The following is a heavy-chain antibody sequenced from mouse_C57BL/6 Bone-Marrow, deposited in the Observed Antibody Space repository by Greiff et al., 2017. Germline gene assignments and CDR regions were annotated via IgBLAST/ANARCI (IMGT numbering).Heavy chain of an antibody. V-gene: IGHV7-3*01. CDR3: ARYTSYAFYAMDY. CDR2: IRNKANGYTT. Sequence: EVKLVESGGGLVQPGGSLSLSCAASGFTFTDYYMSWVRQPPGKALEWLGLIRNKANGYTTEYSAYVKGRFSISRDKSQSTLYLQMNALRAEDCATYDIARYTSYAFYAMDYWGQGTSVTVSS. CDR1: GFTFTDYY. D-gene: IGHD6-5*01. J-gene: IGHJ4*01.